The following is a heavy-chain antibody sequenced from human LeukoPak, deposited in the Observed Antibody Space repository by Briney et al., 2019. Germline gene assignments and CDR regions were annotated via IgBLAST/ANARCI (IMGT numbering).Heavy chain of an antibody. CDR1: GFTFSTYW. J-gene: IGHJ4*02. CDR2: INSGGDGT. D-gene: IGHD6-19*01. V-gene: IGHV3-74*01. CDR3: ARRIGYSSGHSAVYYFDY. Sequence: QPGGSLRLSCAASGFTFSTYWMHWVRQAPGKGLVWVSLINSGGDGTRYADSVKGRFTISRDNAKNTLYLQMNSLRAEDTAVYYCARRIGYSSGHSAVYYFDYWGQGTLVTVSS.